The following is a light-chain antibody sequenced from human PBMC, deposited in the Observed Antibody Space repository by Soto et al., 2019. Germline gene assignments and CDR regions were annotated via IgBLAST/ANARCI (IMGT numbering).Light chain of an antibody. CDR2: DAS. V-gene: IGKV3-20*01. CDR3: QQFGSSPMYT. J-gene: IGKJ2*01. CDR1: QSVSSSY. Sequence: IVLTQSPGTLSLSPGERATLSCRASQSVSSSYLAWYQQKPGQAPRLLIYDASSRATGIPDRFSGSGSGTDFTLTISRLEPEDFAVYFCQQFGSSPMYTFGQGTKLEI.